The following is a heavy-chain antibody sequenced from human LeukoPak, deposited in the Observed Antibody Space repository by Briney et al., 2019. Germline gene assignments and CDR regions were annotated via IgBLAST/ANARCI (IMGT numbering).Heavy chain of an antibody. CDR1: GFIFRSHG. J-gene: IGHJ4*02. Sequence: GGSLRLSCAASGFIFRSHGMNWVRQAPGKGLEWVSGISPSGDITYYADSVKGRFTISRDNSKNTVYLQMDSLRFEDAAVYYCAKVGPNGYYYDSSGYYQGYFDYWGQGTLVTVSS. D-gene: IGHD3-22*01. V-gene: IGHV3-23*01. CDR3: AKVGPNGYYYDSSGYYQGYFDY. CDR2: ISPSGDIT.